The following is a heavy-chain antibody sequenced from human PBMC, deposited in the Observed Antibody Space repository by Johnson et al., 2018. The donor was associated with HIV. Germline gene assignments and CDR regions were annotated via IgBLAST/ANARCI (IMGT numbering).Heavy chain of an antibody. J-gene: IGHJ3*02. D-gene: IGHD1-26*01. CDR2: VSGSSSGI. CDR3: ARVYSGSFRPTKGNDVFDI. CDR1: GFSLSDYY. Sequence: QVQLVESGGGLVKPGASLRLSCAASGFSLSDYYMSWIRQAPGTGLEWVSYVSGSSSGIYYADPVKGRFTISRDNAKNSLYLQMDSLRAEDTAVYYCARVYSGSFRPTKGNDVFDIWGQGTMVTVSS. V-gene: IGHV3-11*04.